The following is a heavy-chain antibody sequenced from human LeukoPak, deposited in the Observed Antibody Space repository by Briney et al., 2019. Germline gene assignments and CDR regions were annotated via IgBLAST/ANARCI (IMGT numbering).Heavy chain of an antibody. CDR2: INPNSGGT. Sequence: ASVKVSCEASGYTFTGYYMHWVRQAPGQGLEWMGWINPNSGGTNYAQKFQGRVTMTRDTSISTAYMELSRLRSDDTAVYYCAREGYDILTGYYFDYWGQGTLVTVSS. J-gene: IGHJ4*02. V-gene: IGHV1-2*02. D-gene: IGHD3-9*01. CDR1: GYTFTGYY. CDR3: AREGYDILTGYYFDY.